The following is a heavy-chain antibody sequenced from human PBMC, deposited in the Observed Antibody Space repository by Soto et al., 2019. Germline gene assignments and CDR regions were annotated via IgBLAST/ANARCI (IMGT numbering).Heavy chain of an antibody. Sequence: QVRLLQSGAEVKKSGASVKVSCKASGYTFNAYYIHWMRQARGQGLEWMGWINPDTGGTDYAQKFQGWVTMTRDTSITTAYMELASLKIDDTAVYYCARAIARDGSSWYRGGYDSWGQGTLVTV. CDR3: ARAIARDGSSWYRGGYDS. D-gene: IGHD6-13*01. CDR1: GYTFNAYY. CDR2: INPDTGGT. J-gene: IGHJ4*02. V-gene: IGHV1-2*04.